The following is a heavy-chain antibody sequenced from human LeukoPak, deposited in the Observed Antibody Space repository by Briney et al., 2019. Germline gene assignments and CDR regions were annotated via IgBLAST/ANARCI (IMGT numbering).Heavy chain of an antibody. CDR3: AREGDRSFDTSGSYPLDY. CDR2: MNPHSGNT. V-gene: IGHV1-8*03. Sequence: GASVKVSCKASGYTFSNYDINWVRQATGQGLEWMGWMNPHSGNTGYAQKFQGRVTVTKNSSISTAYMELSSLRSEDTAVYYCAREGDRSFDTSGSYPLDYWGQGTLVTVSS. CDR1: GYTFSNYD. D-gene: IGHD1-26*01. J-gene: IGHJ4*02.